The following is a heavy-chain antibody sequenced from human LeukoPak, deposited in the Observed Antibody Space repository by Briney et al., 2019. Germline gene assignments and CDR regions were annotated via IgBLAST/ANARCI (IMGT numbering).Heavy chain of an antibody. CDR3: AKGPLYYDSSGPRGDY. D-gene: IGHD3-22*01. Sequence: GGSLRLSCAASGFTFDDYAMHWVRQAPGEGLEWVSLISGDGGSTYYADSVKGRFTISRDNSKNSLYLQMNSLRTEDTALYYCAKGPLYYDSSGPRGDYWGQGTLVTVSS. J-gene: IGHJ4*02. V-gene: IGHV3-43*02. CDR1: GFTFDDYA. CDR2: ISGDGGST.